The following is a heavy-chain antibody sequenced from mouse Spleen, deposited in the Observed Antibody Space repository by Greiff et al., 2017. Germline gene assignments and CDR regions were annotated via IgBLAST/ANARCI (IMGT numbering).Heavy chain of an antibody. Sequence: LQQPGSELVRPGASVKLPCKASGYTFTSYWMHWVKQRPGQGLEWIGNIYPGSGSTNYDEKFKSKATLTVDTSSSTAYMQLSSLTSEDSAVYYCTGYYDYDAGAWFAYWGQGTLVTVSA. J-gene: IGHJ3*01. CDR2: IYPGSGST. V-gene: IGHV1S22*01. D-gene: IGHD2-4*01. CDR1: GYTFTSYW. CDR3: TGYYDYDAGAWFAY.